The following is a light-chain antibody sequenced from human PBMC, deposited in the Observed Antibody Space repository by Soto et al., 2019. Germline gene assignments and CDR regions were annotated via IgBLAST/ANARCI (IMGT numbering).Light chain of an antibody. CDR1: QSVRKN. CDR3: QQYGSSGT. V-gene: IGKV3-20*01. CDR2: DPS. Sequence: EIVMTQSPATLSVSPGERATLSCRAGQSVRKNLARYQHKAGQVPRLLLYDPSNRATGVPVRFSGSGSGTDFTLTISRLEPEDFAVYYCQQYGSSGTFGQGTKVDIK. J-gene: IGKJ1*01.